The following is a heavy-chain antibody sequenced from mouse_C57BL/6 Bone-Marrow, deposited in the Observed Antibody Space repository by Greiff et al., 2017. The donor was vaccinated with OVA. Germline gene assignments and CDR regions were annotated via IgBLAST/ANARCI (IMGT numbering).Heavy chain of an antibody. J-gene: IGHJ4*01. Sequence: EVQLQQSGPELVKPGASVKIPCKASGYTFTDYNMDWVKQSHGKSLEWIGDINPNNGGTIYNQKFKGKATLTVDKSSSTAYMERRSLTSEDTAVYYCARTPLLLYLLLAMDYWGQGTSVTVSS. CDR2: INPNNGGT. D-gene: IGHD1-1*01. CDR3: ARTPLLLYLLLAMDY. V-gene: IGHV1-18*01. CDR1: GYTFTDYN.